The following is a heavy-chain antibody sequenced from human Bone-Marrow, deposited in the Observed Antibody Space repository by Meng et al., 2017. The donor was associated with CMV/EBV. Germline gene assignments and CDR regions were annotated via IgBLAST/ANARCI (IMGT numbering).Heavy chain of an antibody. Sequence: GGSLRLSCVGTGFIFSNFDMNWVRQAPGKGLEWISDISNSAVNIHYADSVRGRFTLSRDNAKNSMYLQTSSLRVEDTAVYYCARDSASGLDVWGQGTTVTVSS. V-gene: IGHV3-48*03. D-gene: IGHD6-19*01. CDR3: ARDSASGLDV. J-gene: IGHJ6*02. CDR2: ISNSAVNI. CDR1: GFIFSNFD.